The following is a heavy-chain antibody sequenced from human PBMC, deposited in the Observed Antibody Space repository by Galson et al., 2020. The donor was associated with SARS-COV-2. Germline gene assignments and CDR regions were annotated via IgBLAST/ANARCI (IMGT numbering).Heavy chain of an antibody. V-gene: IGHV3-23*01. D-gene: IGHD5-12*01. Sequence: GGSLRLSCAVSGFSVNSYSMSWVRQAPGRGLEWVSSIVGNGKPYYADSVKGRFTISRDHTKNTLFLQMNSLRVEDTALYYCARGSRREGYKLWVQGTLATGSS. CDR3: ARGSRREGYKL. J-gene: IGHJ4*02. CDR2: IVGNGKP. CDR1: GFSVNSYS.